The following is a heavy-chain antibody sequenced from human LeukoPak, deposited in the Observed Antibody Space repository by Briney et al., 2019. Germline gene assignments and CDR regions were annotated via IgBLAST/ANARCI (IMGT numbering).Heavy chain of an antibody. CDR2: INHSGST. J-gene: IGHJ6*03. CDR3: ARTPFIVGATTFYYYYYMDV. D-gene: IGHD1-26*01. Sequence: SETLSLTCAVYGGSFSGYYWSWIRQPPGKGLEWIGEINHSGSTNYNPSLKSRVTISVDTSKNQFSLKLSSVTGADTAVYYCARTPFIVGATTFYYYYYMDVWGKGTTVTVSS. CDR1: GGSFSGYY. V-gene: IGHV4-34*01.